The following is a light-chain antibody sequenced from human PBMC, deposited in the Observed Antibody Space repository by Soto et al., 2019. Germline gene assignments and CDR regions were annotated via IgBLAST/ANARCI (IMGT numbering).Light chain of an antibody. V-gene: IGKV1-9*01. CDR1: QGVGSY. CDR3: QQLGTYPST. Sequence: IQLTQSPSSLSASVGDRVTITCRASQGVGSYLAWYQQKPGEAPKLLIFAASTLQSGVPSRFSGSGSGTDFTLTISSLQAEDFATYYCQQLGTYPSTFGGGTKVDIK. CDR2: AAS. J-gene: IGKJ4*01.